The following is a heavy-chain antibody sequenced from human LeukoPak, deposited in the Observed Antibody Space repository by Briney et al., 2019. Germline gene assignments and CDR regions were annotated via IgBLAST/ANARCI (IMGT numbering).Heavy chain of an antibody. V-gene: IGHV3-21*01. J-gene: IGHJ4*02. Sequence: PGGSLRLSCEASGFTFSTYNMNWVRQAPGKGLEWVSSISSSSSYIYYADSVKGRFTISRDNAKNSLYLQMNSLRAEDTAVYYCARDGIVVVPFDYWGQGTLVTVSS. CDR2: ISSSSSYI. CDR1: GFTFSTYN. D-gene: IGHD2-2*01. CDR3: ARDGIVVVPFDY.